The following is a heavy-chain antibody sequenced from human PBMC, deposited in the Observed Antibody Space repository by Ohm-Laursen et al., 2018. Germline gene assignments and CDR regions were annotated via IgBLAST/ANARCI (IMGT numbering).Heavy chain of an antibody. CDR2: ISAYNGNT. CDR1: GYNLNNYG. J-gene: IGHJ4*02. Sequence: ASVKVSCKASGYNLNNYGISWVRQAPGQGLEWMGGISAYNGNTNYAQKLQDRVTMTADTSTNTAYMELRSLRSDDTAMYYCARVPPGLDYYDSSAYLFDYWGQGTLVTVSS. V-gene: IGHV1-18*01. D-gene: IGHD3-22*01. CDR3: ARVPPGLDYYDSSAYLFDY.